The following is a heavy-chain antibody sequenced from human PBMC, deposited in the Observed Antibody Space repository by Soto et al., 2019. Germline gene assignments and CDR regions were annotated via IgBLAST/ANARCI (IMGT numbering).Heavy chain of an antibody. Sequence: EVQLLESGGGLVQPGGSLRLSCAASGFTFSSYAMSWVRQAPGKGLEWVSAISGSGGSTYYADSVKGRFTISRDNSKNPLYLQMTGLEAEETAVDDCAKASDYADGWLPYFDYWGQGPLVTVSS. CDR2: ISGSGGST. D-gene: IGHD4-17*01. CDR3: AKASDYADGWLPYFDY. J-gene: IGHJ4*02. CDR1: GFTFSSYA. V-gene: IGHV3-23*01.